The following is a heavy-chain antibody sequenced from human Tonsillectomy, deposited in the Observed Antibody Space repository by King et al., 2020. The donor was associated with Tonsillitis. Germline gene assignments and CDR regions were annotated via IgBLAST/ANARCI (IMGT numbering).Heavy chain of an antibody. J-gene: IGHJ6*03. CDR2: ISSSSGYI. CDR3: ARSGLVLGDYYYYYYMDV. CDR1: GFTFSSYC. Sequence: VQLVESGGGLVKPGGSLRLSCAASGFTFSSYCMNWVRQAPGKGLEWVSSISSSSGYIYYADSVKGRFTISRDNAKNSLYLQMNSLRAEDTAVYYCARSGLVLGDYYYYYYMDVWGKGPTVTVSS. D-gene: IGHD3-10*01. V-gene: IGHV3-21*01.